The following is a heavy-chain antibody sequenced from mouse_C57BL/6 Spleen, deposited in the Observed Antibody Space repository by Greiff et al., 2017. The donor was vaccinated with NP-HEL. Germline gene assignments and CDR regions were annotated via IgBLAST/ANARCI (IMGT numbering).Heavy chain of an antibody. Sequence: VQLQQSVAELVRPGASVKLSCTASGFNIKNTYMPWVKQRPEQGLEWIGRIDPANGNTKYAPKFQGKATITADTSSNTAYLQLSSLTSEDTAIYYCARVGRGTSTWFAYWGQGTLVTVSA. J-gene: IGHJ3*01. CDR3: ARVGRGTSTWFAY. CDR1: GFNIKNTY. CDR2: IDPANGNT. D-gene: IGHD3-3*01. V-gene: IGHV14-3*01.